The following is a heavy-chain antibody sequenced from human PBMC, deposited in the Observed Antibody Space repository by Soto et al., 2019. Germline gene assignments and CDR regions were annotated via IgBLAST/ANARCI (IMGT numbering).Heavy chain of an antibody. CDR2: IYYSGST. CDR1: GGSISSYY. Sequence: SETLSLTCTVSGGSISSYYWSWIRQHPGKGLEWIGYIYYSGSTYYNPSLKSRVTISVDTSKNQFSLKLSSVTAADTAVYYCAAGIVVVVAATGTNWFDPWGQGTLVTVSS. CDR3: AAGIVVVVAATGTNWFDP. J-gene: IGHJ5*02. V-gene: IGHV4-59*06. D-gene: IGHD2-15*01.